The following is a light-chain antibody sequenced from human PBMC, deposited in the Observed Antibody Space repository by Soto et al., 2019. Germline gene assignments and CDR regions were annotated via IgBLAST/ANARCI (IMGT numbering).Light chain of an antibody. V-gene: IGLV1-40*01. CDR3: QSYDSSLSGRV. CDR1: SSNIGAGYD. CDR2: GNS. J-gene: IGLJ1*01. Sequence: QSVLTQPPSVSGAPGQRVTNSCTGSSSNIGAGYDVHWYQQLPGTAPKLLISGNSNRPSGVPDRFSGSKSGTSASLAITGLQAEDEADYYCQSYDSSLSGRVFGTGTKVTVL.